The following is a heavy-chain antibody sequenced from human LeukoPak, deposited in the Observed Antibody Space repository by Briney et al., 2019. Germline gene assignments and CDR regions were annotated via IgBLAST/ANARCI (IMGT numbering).Heavy chain of an antibody. V-gene: IGHV3-21*01. J-gene: IGHJ4*02. CDR3: ARELVARQDLDY. CDR2: IDTSGRNT. CDR1: GFTFSGNS. Sequence: GRSLRLSCVASGFTFSGNSMNWVRQPPGKGLEWVSSIDTSGRNTYYAGSVKGRFTISRDNAKNSLYLQMNSLRAEDTAVYYCARELVARQDLDYWGQGTLVTVSS. D-gene: IGHD6-6*01.